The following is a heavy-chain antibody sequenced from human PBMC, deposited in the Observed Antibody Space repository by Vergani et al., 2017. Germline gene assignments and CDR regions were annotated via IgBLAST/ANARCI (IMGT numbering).Heavy chain of an antibody. CDR3: ARHKEQSVPGNYSNYYYMDV. CDR1: GGSIRSTFYY. V-gene: IGHV4-39*01. CDR2: IYYSGST. D-gene: IGHD6-19*01. J-gene: IGHJ6*03. Sequence: QLQLQESDPGLVKPSETLSLTCTVSGGSIRSTFYYWGWIRQPPGKGMEWIGTIYYSGSTYYNPSLESRVTISVDTSKNQFFLKLNSVTAADTAVYYCARHKEQSVPGNYSNYYYMDVWGKGTTVTVSS.